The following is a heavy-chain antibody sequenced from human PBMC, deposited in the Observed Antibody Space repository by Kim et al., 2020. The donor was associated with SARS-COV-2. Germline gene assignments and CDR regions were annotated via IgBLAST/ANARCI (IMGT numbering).Heavy chain of an antibody. CDR1: GFTFSSYG. CDR2: ISYDGSNK. J-gene: IGHJ4*02. Sequence: GGSLRLSCAASGFTFSSYGMHWVRQAPGKGLEWVAVISYDGSNKYYADSVKGRFTISRDNSKNTLYLQMNSLRAEDTAVYYCARDGSYYAIGYWGQGTLVTVSS. V-gene: IGHV3-33*05. D-gene: IGHD3-22*01. CDR3: ARDGSYYAIGY.